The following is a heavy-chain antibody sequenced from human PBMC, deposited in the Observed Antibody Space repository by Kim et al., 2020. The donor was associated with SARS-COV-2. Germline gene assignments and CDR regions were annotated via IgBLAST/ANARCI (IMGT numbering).Heavy chain of an antibody. D-gene: IGHD1-26*01. J-gene: IGHJ4*02. CDR3: ARDDYSGSYYFDL. V-gene: IGHV1-3*01. Sequence: KHSQRFKGRITFIRDTSANTVYLELNSLRSDDTAVYYCARDDYSGSYYFDLWGQGTLVTVSS.